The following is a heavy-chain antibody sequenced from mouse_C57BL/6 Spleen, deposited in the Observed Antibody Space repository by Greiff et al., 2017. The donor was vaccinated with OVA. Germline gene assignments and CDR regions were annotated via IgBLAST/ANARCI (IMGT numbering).Heavy chain of an antibody. CDR2: IYPGDGDT. CDR3: ARDRLVGTWYFDV. V-gene: IGHV1-80*01. CDR1: GYAFSSYW. Sequence: QVQLQQSGAELVKPGASVKISCKASGYAFSSYWMNWVKQRPGKGLEWIGQIYPGDGDTNYNGKFKGKATLTADKSSSTADMQLSSVTSEDSAVYFCARDRLVGTWYFDVWGTGTTVTVSS. D-gene: IGHD2-14*01. J-gene: IGHJ1*03.